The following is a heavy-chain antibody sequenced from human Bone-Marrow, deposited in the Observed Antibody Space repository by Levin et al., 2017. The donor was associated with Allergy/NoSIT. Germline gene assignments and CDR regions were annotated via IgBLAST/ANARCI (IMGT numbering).Heavy chain of an antibody. Sequence: SVKVSCKASGGTFSSYTISWVRQAPGQGLEWMGRIIPILGIANYAQKFQGRVTITADKSTSTAYMELSSLRSEDTAVYYCARDPQVVPAATNWFDPWGQGTLVTVSS. CDR1: GGTFSSYT. CDR3: ARDPQVVPAATNWFDP. CDR2: IIPILGIA. V-gene: IGHV1-69*04. D-gene: IGHD2-2*01. J-gene: IGHJ5*02.